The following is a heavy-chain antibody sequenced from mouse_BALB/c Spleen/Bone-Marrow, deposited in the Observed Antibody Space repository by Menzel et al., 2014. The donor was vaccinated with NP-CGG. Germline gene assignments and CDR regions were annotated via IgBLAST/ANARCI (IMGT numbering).Heavy chain of an antibody. CDR1: GFTFSSYA. CDR3: SREGGNTAHYCAMDY. V-gene: IGHV5-6-5*01. D-gene: IGHD1-2*01. CDR2: ISSGGST. Sequence: EVNVVESGGGLVKPGGSLKLSCAASGFTFSSYAMSWVRQTPEKRLEWVASISSGGSTYYPDSVKGRLTISRDNARTILCLQMRRLRSEDSDMSYCSREGGNTAHYCAMDYWGQGTPVTVSS. J-gene: IGHJ4*01.